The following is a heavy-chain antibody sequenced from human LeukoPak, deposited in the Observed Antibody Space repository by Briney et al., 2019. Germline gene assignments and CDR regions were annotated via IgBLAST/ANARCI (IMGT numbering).Heavy chain of an antibody. J-gene: IGHJ5*02. V-gene: IGHV4-4*07. CDR3: ARRVSLGYCSGGSCYSTGWFDP. Sequence: SETLSLTCIVSGGSISGYYWNWLRQPAGKGLEWIGRIYTNVITNYNPSLKSRVTISVDTSKNQFSLKLSSVTAADTAVYYCARRVSLGYCSGGSCYSTGWFDPWGQGTLVTVSS. D-gene: IGHD2-15*01. CDR2: IYTNVIT. CDR1: GGSISGYY.